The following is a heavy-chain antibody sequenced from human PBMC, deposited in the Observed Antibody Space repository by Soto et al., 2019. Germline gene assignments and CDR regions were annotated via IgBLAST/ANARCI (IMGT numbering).Heavy chain of an antibody. J-gene: IGHJ4*01. CDR3: ARHLVGSTRGNFDY. V-gene: IGHV5-51*01. CDR1: GYSFTSYW. D-gene: IGHD2-2*01. CDR2: IYPYDSDT. Sequence: GESLKISCKTSGYSFTSYWIGWVRQMPGKGMEWMGNIYPYDSDTRYSPSFQGQVTISADTSIATAYLQWSGLRASDTAMYFCARHLVGSTRGNFDYWGQGTLVTVSS.